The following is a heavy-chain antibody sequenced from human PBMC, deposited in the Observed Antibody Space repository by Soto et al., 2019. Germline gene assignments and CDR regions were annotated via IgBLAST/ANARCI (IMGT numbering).Heavy chain of an antibody. V-gene: IGHV1-3*01. J-gene: IGHJ4*02. CDR2: INAGNGNT. CDR3: ARNLMDYDILTGYNMAYYFDY. D-gene: IGHD3-9*01. CDR1: GYTFTSYA. Sequence: GASVKVSCKASGYTFTSYAMHWVRQAPGQRLEWIGWINAGNGNTKYSQKFQGRVTITRDTSASTAYMELSSLRSEDTAVYYCARNLMDYDILTGYNMAYYFDYWGQGTLVTVSS.